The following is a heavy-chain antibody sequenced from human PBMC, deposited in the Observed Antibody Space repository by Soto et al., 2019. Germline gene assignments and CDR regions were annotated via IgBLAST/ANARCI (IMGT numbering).Heavy chain of an antibody. V-gene: IGHV3-23*01. CDR1: GFTFSSYA. Sequence: EVQLLESGGGLVQPGGSLRLSCAASGFTFSSYAMSWVRQAPGKGLEWVSGISGSGGITYDADSVKGRFTISRDNSKNTMYLQMNSLIAEDTAVYYCAKDREMDTTPNYFDYWGQGTLVTVSS. J-gene: IGHJ4*02. CDR2: ISGSGGIT. CDR3: AKDREMDTTPNYFDY. D-gene: IGHD5-18*01.